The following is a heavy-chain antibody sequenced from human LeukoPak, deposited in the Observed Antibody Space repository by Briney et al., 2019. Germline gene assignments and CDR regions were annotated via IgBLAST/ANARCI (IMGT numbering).Heavy chain of an antibody. D-gene: IGHD3-22*01. CDR3: AKEKGNYESTGSRLFDF. CDR1: GFTFSSYN. Sequence: GGSLRLSCAASGFTFSSYNMHWVRQTPGKGLEWVAVISHDGSNHYYTDSVKGRFTISRDNSKNTLYLQMSSLRAEDTAVYYCAKEKGNYESTGSRLFDFWGQGTLVTVSS. CDR2: ISHDGSNH. V-gene: IGHV3-30*18. J-gene: IGHJ4*02.